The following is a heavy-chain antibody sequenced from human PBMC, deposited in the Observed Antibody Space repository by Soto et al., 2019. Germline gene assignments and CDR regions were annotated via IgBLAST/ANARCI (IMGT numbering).Heavy chain of an antibody. CDR2: INHSGST. CDR1: GGSFSGYY. CDR3: ARGRARRRKFDP. V-gene: IGHV4-34*01. Sequence: QVQLQQWGAGLLKPSETLSLTCAVYGGSFSGYYWSWIRQPPGKGLEWIGEINHSGSTNYNPSLKGRVTISVDTSKNQFSLKLSSVTAADTAVYYCARGRARRRKFDPWGQGTLVTVSS. J-gene: IGHJ5*02.